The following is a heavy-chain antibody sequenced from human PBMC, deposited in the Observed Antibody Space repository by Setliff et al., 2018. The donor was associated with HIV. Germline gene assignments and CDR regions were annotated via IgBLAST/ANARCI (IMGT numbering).Heavy chain of an antibody. CDR1: GYLFSGYY. CDR3: ALANIVSTARWNH. CDR2: INYSNGDT. V-gene: IGHV1-2*02. D-gene: IGHD1-1*01. Sequence: ASVKVSCKTSGYLFSGYYLHWLRRAPGQGLEWMGWINYSNGDTKSAERFQGRVTMSRDSSTSTLYMDLKSLTPDDTAVYYCALANIVSTARWNHWGRGTLVTVSS. J-gene: IGHJ1*01.